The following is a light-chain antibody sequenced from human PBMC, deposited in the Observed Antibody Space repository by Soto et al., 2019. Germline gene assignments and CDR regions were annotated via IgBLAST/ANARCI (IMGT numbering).Light chain of an antibody. V-gene: IGKV3-20*01. CDR2: DTS. Sequence: EIVLIQAPGTLSLSPGEGATLSCRASQSVNSHYLAWYQQKPGQAPRVLIFDTSRRATGVPDRFSGSGSGTDFTLTINRLEPEDFALYYCQQYGSSPPTFGQGTKV. CDR1: QSVNSHY. J-gene: IGKJ1*01. CDR3: QQYGSSPPT.